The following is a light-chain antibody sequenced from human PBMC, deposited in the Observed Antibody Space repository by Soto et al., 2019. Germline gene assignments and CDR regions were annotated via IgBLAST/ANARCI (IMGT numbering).Light chain of an antibody. CDR1: SSDVGGYNS. CDR2: DVS. V-gene: IGLV2-11*01. J-gene: IGLJ3*02. Sequence: QSVLTQPASVSGSPGQSITISCTGTSSDVGGYNSVSWYQQHPGKAPKLMIYDVSERPSGVPDRFSGSKSANTASLTISGLQAEDEADYYCCSYAGDYTWVFGGGTKLTVL. CDR3: CSYAGDYTWV.